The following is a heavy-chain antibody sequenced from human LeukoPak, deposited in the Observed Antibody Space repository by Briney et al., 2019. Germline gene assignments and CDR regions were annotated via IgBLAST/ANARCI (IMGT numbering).Heavy chain of an antibody. CDR3: AKSLVVPAAEAFNY. CDR1: AFTFSSYA. V-gene: IGHV3-23*01. Sequence: GGSLRLYSSASAFTFSSYAMSWVRQAPGKGLEWVSAISGSGGSTYYADSVKGRFTISRDNSKNTLYLQMNSLRAEDTAVYYCAKSLVVPAAEAFNYWGQGTLVTVSS. J-gene: IGHJ4*02. CDR2: ISGSGGST. D-gene: IGHD2-2*01.